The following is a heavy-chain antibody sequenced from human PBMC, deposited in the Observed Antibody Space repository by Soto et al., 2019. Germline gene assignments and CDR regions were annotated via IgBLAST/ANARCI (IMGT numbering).Heavy chain of an antibody. CDR2: ISGSDGKT. CDR3: ARWSYLDY. CDR1: GFSLGSYA. J-gene: IGHJ4*02. D-gene: IGHD3-3*01. Sequence: GGSLRLSCAASGFSLGSYALSWVRQAPGKGLEWVSTISGSDGKTFYADSVKGRFSISRDTSQSTLYLQMNSLRADDTAMYYCARWSYLDYWGQGXRVTVYS. V-gene: IGHV3-23*01.